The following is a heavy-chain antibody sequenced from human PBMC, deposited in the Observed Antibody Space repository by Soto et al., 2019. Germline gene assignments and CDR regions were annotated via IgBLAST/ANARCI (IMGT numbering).Heavy chain of an antibody. D-gene: IGHD3-10*01. J-gene: IGHJ3*02. Sequence: ASVKVSCKASGYTFTSYDINWVRQATGQGLEWMGWMNPNSGNTGYAQKFQGRVTMTRNTSISTAYMELSSLRSEDTAVYYCARAAYYYGSGSYDDSFDIWRHATMVTVSS. CDR3: ARAAYYYGSGSYDDSFDI. CDR1: GYTFTSYD. V-gene: IGHV1-8*01. CDR2: MNPNSGNT.